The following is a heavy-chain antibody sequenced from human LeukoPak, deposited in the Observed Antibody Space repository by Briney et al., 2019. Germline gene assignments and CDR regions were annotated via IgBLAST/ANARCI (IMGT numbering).Heavy chain of an antibody. CDR3: ARRYSGSYPVPFDY. D-gene: IGHD1-26*01. J-gene: IGHJ4*02. CDR1: GFTFSSYA. Sequence: GGSLRLSCAASGFTFSSYAMHWVRQAPGKGLEWVAVISYDGSNKYYADSVKGRFTISRDNAKNSLYLQMNSLRAEDTAVYYCARRYSGSYPVPFDYWGQGTLVTVSS. V-gene: IGHV3-30*04. CDR2: ISYDGSNK.